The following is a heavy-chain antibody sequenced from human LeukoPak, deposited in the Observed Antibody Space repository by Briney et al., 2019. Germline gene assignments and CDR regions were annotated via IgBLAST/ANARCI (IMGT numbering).Heavy chain of an antibody. V-gene: IGHV3-23*01. J-gene: IGHJ6*03. CDR3: AKEGGHYYYYYMDV. CDR1: GFIVSTNY. Sequence: PGGSLRLSCAASGFIVSTNYMSWVRQAPGKGLEWVSAISGSGGSTYYADSVKGRFTISRDNSKNTLYLQMNSLRAEDTAVYYCAKEGGHYYYYYMDVWGKGTTVTVSS. CDR2: ISGSGGST.